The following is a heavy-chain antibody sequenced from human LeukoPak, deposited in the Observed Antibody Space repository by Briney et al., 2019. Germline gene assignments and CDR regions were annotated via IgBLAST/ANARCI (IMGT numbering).Heavy chain of an antibody. Sequence: GGSLRLSCAASGFTFSSYSMNWVRQAPGKGLEWVSSISSSSSYIYYADSVKGRFTIPRDNAKNSLYLQMNSLRAEDTAVYYCARASDYDYVWGSYRPFDYWGQGTLVTVSS. J-gene: IGHJ4*02. V-gene: IGHV3-21*01. CDR2: ISSSSSYI. D-gene: IGHD3-16*02. CDR3: ARASDYDYVWGSYRPFDY. CDR1: GFTFSSYS.